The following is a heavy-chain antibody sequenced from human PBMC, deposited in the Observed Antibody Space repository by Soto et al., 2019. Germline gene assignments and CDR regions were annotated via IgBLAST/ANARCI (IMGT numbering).Heavy chain of an antibody. CDR3: AREEPGIVGAISDY. CDR1: GFTFSSYS. V-gene: IGHV3-21*01. J-gene: IGHJ4*02. CDR2: ISSSSSYI. Sequence: GGSLRLSCAASGFTFSSYSMNWVRQAPGKGLEWVSPISSSSSYIYYADSVKGRFAISRDNAKNSLYLQMNSLRAEDTAVYYCAREEPGIVGAISDYWGQGTLVTVSS. D-gene: IGHD1-26*01.